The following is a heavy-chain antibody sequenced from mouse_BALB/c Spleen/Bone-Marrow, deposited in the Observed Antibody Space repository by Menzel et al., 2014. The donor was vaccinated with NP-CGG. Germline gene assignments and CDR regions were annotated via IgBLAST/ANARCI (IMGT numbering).Heavy chain of an antibody. V-gene: IGHV1-87*01. CDR1: GYTFTSYW. J-gene: IGHJ2*01. CDR2: IYPGDGDT. D-gene: IGHD4-1*01. CDR3: ARGTGPDY. Sequence: QVQLQQSEAELARPGASVKLSCKASGYTFTSYWMQWVKPRPGQGLEWIGAIYPGDGDTRYTQKFKGKATLTADKSSSTAYMQLSSLASEDSAVYYCARGTGPDYWGQGTTLTVSS.